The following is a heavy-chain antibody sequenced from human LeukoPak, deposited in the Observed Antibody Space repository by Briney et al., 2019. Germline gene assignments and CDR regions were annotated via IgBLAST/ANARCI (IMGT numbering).Heavy chain of an antibody. V-gene: IGHV1-18*01. CDR3: ARDVGVSTVRGVSDF. Sequence: ASVKVSCKASGYTFTIFGISWVRQAPGQGLEWMGWISAENGYTNYAQKFQGRVTMTTDTSTSTAYMELRSLRSDDTAVYFCARDVGVSTVRGVSDFWGQGTLVTVSS. CDR1: GYTFTIFG. J-gene: IGHJ4*02. CDR2: ISAENGYT. D-gene: IGHD3-10*01.